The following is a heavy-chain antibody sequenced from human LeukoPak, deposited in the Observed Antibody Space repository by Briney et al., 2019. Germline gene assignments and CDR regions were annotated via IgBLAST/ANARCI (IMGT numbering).Heavy chain of an antibody. J-gene: IGHJ6*02. D-gene: IGHD2-15*01. Sequence: GGSLRLSCSASGFPFSSYAMHWVRQAPGKGLESFSAISDSGGSTYYADSVKGRFTISRDNSKNTLYLQMSSLRAEDTAVYFCVRGYSFGPYGMDVWGQGTTVTVSS. CDR2: ISDSGGST. CDR3: VRGYSFGPYGMDV. CDR1: GFPFSSYA. V-gene: IGHV3-64D*09.